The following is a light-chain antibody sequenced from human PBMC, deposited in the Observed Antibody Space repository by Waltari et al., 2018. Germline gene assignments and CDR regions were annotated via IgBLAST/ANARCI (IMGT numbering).Light chain of an antibody. V-gene: IGKV1-5*03. J-gene: IGKJ1*01. Sequence: DIQVTQSPSTLSASVGDRVTITCRARPSIVVWLAWYQQKPGKAPRLLIYKASYLESGVPSRFSCSASGTAFTLTISILQSDDFATYYCLQYNSYPLTFGQGTTVEIK. CDR3: LQYNSYPLT. CDR2: KAS. CDR1: PSIVVW.